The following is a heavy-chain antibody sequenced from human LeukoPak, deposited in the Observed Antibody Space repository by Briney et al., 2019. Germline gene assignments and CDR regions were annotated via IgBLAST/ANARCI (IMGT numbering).Heavy chain of an antibody. CDR2: INHSGST. V-gene: IGHV4-34*01. Sequence: SETLSLTCAVYGGSFSGYYWSWIRQPPGKGLEWIGEINHSGSTNYNPPLKSRVTISVDTSKNQFSLKLSSVTAADTAVYYCAGYDSSGYFSDAFDIWGQGTMVTVSS. CDR1: GGSFSGYY. D-gene: IGHD3-22*01. CDR3: AGYDSSGYFSDAFDI. J-gene: IGHJ3*02.